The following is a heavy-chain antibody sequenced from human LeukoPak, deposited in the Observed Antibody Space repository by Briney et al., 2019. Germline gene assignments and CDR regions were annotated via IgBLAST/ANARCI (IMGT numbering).Heavy chain of an antibody. CDR1: GFTFSSYS. Sequence: PGGSLRLSCAASGFTFSSYSMNWVRQAPGKGLEWVSSISSSSSYIYYADSVKGRFTISRDNAKNSLYLQMNSLRAEDTAVYYCARDLDGSGHFDYWGQGTLVTVSS. CDR2: ISSSSSYI. CDR3: ARDLDGSGHFDY. D-gene: IGHD3-10*01. V-gene: IGHV3-21*01. J-gene: IGHJ4*02.